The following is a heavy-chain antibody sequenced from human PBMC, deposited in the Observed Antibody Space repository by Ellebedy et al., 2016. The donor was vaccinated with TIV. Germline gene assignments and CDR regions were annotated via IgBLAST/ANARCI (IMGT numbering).Heavy chain of an antibody. Sequence: GESLKISCVASGFTYDAYALSWVRQAPGKGLDWVAALTGISDRIHHADSVKGRFPISRDNSENTLYLEMNSLRVDDTAVYYCARGDYGGNLLRYWGQGTRVTVSS. CDR2: LTGISDRI. CDR1: GFTYDAYA. V-gene: IGHV3-23*01. D-gene: IGHD4-23*01. CDR3: ARGDYGGNLLRY. J-gene: IGHJ4*02.